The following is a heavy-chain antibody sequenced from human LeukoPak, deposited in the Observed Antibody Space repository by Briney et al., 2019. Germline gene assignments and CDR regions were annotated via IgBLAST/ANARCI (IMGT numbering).Heavy chain of an antibody. CDR3: AKDAQPTRGILIYYFDY. Sequence: GGSLRLSCAASGFTFDDYGMSWVRQAPGKGLEWVSAISSSGGSTYSADSVKGRFTISRDNSKNTLYLQMNSLRAEDTAVYYCAKDAQPTRGILIYYFDYWGQGTLVTVSS. D-gene: IGHD3-10*01. CDR1: GFTFDDYG. CDR2: ISSSGGST. J-gene: IGHJ4*02. V-gene: IGHV3-23*01.